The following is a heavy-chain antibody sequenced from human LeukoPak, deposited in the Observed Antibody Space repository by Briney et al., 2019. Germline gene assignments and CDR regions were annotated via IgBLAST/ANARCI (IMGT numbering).Heavy chain of an antibody. Sequence: GESLKISCKGSGYSFTSYWIGWVRQMPGKGLEWMGIIDPGDSDSRYSPSFQGQVTISADKSLGTAYLQWRSLKASDTAIYYCARHLRYYYGLDVWGQGTTVTVSS. J-gene: IGHJ6*02. CDR2: IDPGDSDS. V-gene: IGHV5-51*01. CDR3: ARHLRYYYGLDV. CDR1: GYSFTSYW.